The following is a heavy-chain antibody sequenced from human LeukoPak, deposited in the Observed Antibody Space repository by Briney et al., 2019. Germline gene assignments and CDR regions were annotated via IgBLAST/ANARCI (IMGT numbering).Heavy chain of an antibody. D-gene: IGHD1-26*01. J-gene: IGHJ4*02. V-gene: IGHV3-9*01. CDR2: ISWNSGSI. Sequence: PGRSLRLSCAASGFTFDDYAMHWVRQAPGKGLEWVSGISWNSGSIGYADSVKGRFTTSRDNAKNSLYLQMNSLRAEDTALYYCAKGVVGATGISFDYWGQGTLVTVSS. CDR1: GFTFDDYA. CDR3: AKGVVGATGISFDY.